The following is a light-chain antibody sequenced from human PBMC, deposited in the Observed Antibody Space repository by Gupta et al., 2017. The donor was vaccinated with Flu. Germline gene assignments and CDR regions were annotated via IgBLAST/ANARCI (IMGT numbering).Light chain of an antibody. J-gene: IGKJ2*03. CDR2: AAS. CDR1: QSISSY. Sequence: DIQMTQSPSSLSASVGDRVTITCRASQSISSYLNWYQQKPGKAPKLLIYAASSWQSGVPSRFSGSGSGTDFTLTISSRQPEDFATYYCQQSYSNPPYSFGQGTKMEIK. V-gene: IGKV1-39*01. CDR3: QQSYSNPPYS.